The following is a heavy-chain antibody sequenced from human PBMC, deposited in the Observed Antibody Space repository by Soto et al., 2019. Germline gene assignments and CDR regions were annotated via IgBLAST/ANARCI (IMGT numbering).Heavy chain of an antibody. V-gene: IGHV4-59*08. CDR1: GASTGGYH. J-gene: IGHJ4*02. D-gene: IGHD6-19*01. CDR3: ARHWWSSGSYLVFDS. Sequence: SETLSLTCTISGASTGGYHWSWIRQSPGRGLEWIGYVFSSGSTNYSPSLQSRVAISIDTSKRQFFLKLTSVTAADTALYYCARHWWSSGSYLVFDSWGQGTQVTVSP. CDR2: VFSSGST.